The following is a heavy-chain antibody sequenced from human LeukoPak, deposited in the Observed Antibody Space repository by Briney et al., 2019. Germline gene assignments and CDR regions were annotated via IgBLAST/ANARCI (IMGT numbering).Heavy chain of an antibody. CDR3: ARLPPLYSSSYYYYYYMDV. D-gene: IGHD6-6*01. Sequence: ASVKVSRKASGYTFTSYGISWVRQAPGQGLEWMGWISAYNGNTNYAQKLQGRVTMTTDTSTSTAYMELRSLRSDDTAVYYCARLPPLYSSSYYYYYYMDVWGKGTTVTVSS. V-gene: IGHV1-18*01. CDR2: ISAYNGNT. CDR1: GYTFTSYG. J-gene: IGHJ6*03.